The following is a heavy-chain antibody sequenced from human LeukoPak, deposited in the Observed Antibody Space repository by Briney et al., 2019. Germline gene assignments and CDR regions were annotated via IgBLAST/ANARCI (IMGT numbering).Heavy chain of an antibody. V-gene: IGHV4-39*07. Sequence: SETLSLTCTVSGDSISSSSYYWGWIRQSPGKGLEWIGSIYYGGSTHYKSSLKSRVNISVDTSKNQFFLKLNSVTAADTAVYYCARAKRGYTYGSQKSNWYLDLWGRGTLVTVSS. CDR2: IYYGGST. CDR3: ARAKRGYTYGSQKSNWYLDL. CDR1: GDSISSSSYY. D-gene: IGHD5-18*01. J-gene: IGHJ2*01.